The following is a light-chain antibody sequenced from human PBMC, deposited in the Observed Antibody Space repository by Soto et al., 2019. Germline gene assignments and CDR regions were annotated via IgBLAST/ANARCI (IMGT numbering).Light chain of an antibody. V-gene: IGKV1-39*01. CDR3: QQSYSTPLT. CDR1: PTIGGF. CDR2: AAS. Sequence: DMQMPHSPASLSVSLGDRVTITCLARPTIGGFLRCYQQKLGNAPKLVTYAASSLQRVAPSSFSGSGSATDFTPTISSLQPEDFATYYRQQSYSTPLTFGGGTKVDIK. J-gene: IGKJ4*01.